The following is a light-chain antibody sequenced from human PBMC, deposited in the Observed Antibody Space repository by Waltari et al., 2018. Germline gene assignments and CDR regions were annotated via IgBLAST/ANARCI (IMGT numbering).Light chain of an antibody. CDR3: QQSYSTPPIT. Sequence: DIRMTQSPSSLSASVGDRVTITCRASQSSSSYLNWYQQKPGKSPKLLIYAASSLQSGVPSRFSGSGSGTDFTITISSLQPEDFATYYCQQSYSTPPITFGQGTRLEIK. CDR1: QSSSSY. V-gene: IGKV1-39*01. CDR2: AAS. J-gene: IGKJ5*01.